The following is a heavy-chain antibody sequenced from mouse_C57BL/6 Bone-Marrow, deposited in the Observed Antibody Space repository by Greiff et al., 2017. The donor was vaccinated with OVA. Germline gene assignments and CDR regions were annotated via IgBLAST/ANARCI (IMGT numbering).Heavy chain of an antibody. Sequence: QVQLKQPGAELVKPGASVKMSCKASGYTFTSYWITWVKQRPGQGLEWIGDIYPGSGSTNYNEKFKSKATLTVDTSSSTAYMQLSSLTSEDAAVYYCARGGYSPLFDYWGQGTTLTVSS. CDR2: IYPGSGST. D-gene: IGHD2-12*01. CDR3: ARGGYSPLFDY. J-gene: IGHJ2*01. V-gene: IGHV1-55*01. CDR1: GYTFTSYW.